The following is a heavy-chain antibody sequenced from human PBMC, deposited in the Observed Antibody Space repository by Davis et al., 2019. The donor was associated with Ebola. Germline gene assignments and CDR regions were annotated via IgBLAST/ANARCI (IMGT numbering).Heavy chain of an antibody. V-gene: IGHV4-34*01. D-gene: IGHD2-21*01. CDR1: GSSFSGYY. J-gene: IGHJ6*02. CDR2: FNHSGST. Sequence: MPSETLSLTCAVYGSSFSGYYLSRIRHPPGKGLEWFGEFNHSGSTNYNPSLKSRVTISVDTSKHQFSLKLSSVTAAGTAVYYCARSRVVVIAMPYYYYYGMDVWGQGTTVTVSS. CDR3: ARSRVVVIAMPYYYYYGMDV.